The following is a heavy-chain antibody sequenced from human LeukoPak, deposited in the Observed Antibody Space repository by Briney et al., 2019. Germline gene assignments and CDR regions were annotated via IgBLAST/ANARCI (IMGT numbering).Heavy chain of an antibody. Sequence: GGSLRLSCAASGFTFSNAWMSWVRQAPGKGLEWVGRIKSKTDGGTTDYAAPVKGRFTISRDDSKNTLYLQMNSLKTEDTAVYYCTTVFCSSTSCCDYWGQGTLVTVSS. CDR1: GFTFSNAW. D-gene: IGHD2-2*01. CDR3: TTVFCSSTSCCDY. CDR2: IKSKTDGGTT. J-gene: IGHJ4*02. V-gene: IGHV3-15*01.